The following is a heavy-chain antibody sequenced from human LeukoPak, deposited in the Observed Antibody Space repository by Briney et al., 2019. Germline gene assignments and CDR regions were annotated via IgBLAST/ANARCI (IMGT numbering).Heavy chain of an antibody. CDR3: ARDSGSYYGVDY. D-gene: IGHD1-26*01. CDR2: IYTSGST. V-gene: IGHV4-61*02. Sequence: PSETLSLTCTVSGGSISSGSYYWSWIRQPAGKGLEWIGRIYTSGSTNYNPSLKSRVTISVDTSKNQFSLKLSSVTAADTAVYDCARDSGSYYGVDYWGQGTLVTVSS. J-gene: IGHJ4*02. CDR1: GGSISSGSYY.